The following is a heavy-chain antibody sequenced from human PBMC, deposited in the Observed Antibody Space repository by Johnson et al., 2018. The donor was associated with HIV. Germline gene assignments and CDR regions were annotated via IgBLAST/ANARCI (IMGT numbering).Heavy chain of an antibody. CDR3: TTTPTMVLGVDV. CDR1: GFTFSSYG. CDR2: INFDGTST. Sequence: VQLMESGGGLVQPGGSLRLSCAASGFTFSSYGMHWVRQAPGKGLMWVSRINFDGTSTTYADSVKGRFSVSRDNVKDTLYLQMNNLRAEDTAVYYCTTTPTMVLGVDVWGQGTMVTVSS. V-gene: IGHV3-74*02. J-gene: IGHJ3*01. D-gene: IGHD3-10*01.